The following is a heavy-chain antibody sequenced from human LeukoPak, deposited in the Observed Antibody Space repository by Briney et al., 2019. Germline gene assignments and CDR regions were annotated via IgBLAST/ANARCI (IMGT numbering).Heavy chain of an antibody. V-gene: IGHV1-2*02. J-gene: IGHJ3*02. CDR1: GYTFTGYY. D-gene: IGHD1-14*01. CDR2: INPNSGGT. Sequence: ASVKVSCKASGYTFTGYYMSWVRQAPGQGLEWMGWINPNSGGTNFAQKLQGRVTMTRDTSISTAYMEVSRLTSDDTAVYYCARAGDSRRPRGPQPGHDAFDIWGQGTTVTVSS. CDR3: ARAGDSRRPRGPQPGHDAFDI.